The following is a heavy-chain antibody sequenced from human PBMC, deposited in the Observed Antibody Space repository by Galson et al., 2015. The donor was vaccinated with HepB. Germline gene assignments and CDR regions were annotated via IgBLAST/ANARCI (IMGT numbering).Heavy chain of an antibody. CDR3: ARDVVPRGIHYVGMDV. CDR1: EFTFRDYW. Sequence: SLRLSCAASEFTFRDYWMSWVRQAPGKGLEWVAQVKYGGSAKYHVDSAKGRFTISRDNAKNSLYLQMNSLRAEDTAVYYCARDVVPRGIHYVGMDVWGQGTTVTVS. D-gene: IGHD2-21*01. V-gene: IGHV3-7*01. CDR2: VKYGGSAK. J-gene: IGHJ6*02.